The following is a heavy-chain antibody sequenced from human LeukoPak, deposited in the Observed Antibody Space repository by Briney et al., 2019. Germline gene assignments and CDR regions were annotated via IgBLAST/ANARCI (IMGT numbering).Heavy chain of an antibody. V-gene: IGHV3-74*01. D-gene: IGHD6-13*01. CDR2: INSDGSST. CDR1: GFTFSSYA. J-gene: IGHJ5*02. CDR3: ARDNFSSSWYDGRENWFDP. Sequence: PGGSLRLSCAASGFTFSSYAMSWVRQAPGKGLVWVSRINSDGSSTSYADSVKGRFTISRDNAKNTLYLQMNSLRAEDTAVYYCARDNFSSSWYDGRENWFDPWGQGTLVTVSS.